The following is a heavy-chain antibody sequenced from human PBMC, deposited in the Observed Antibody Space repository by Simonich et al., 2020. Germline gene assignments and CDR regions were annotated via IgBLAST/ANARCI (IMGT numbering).Heavy chain of an antibody. D-gene: IGHD7-27*01. CDR1: GYTFTGYY. J-gene: IGHJ3*02. CDR2: INPNSGCT. Sequence: QVQLVQSGAEVKKPGASVKVSCKASGYTFTGYYMHWVRQARGQGLEWLEWINPNSGCTNYAQKFQGRVTMTRDTSISTAYMELSRLRSDDTAVYYCARGRLTGDKGAFDIWGQGTMVTVSS. V-gene: IGHV1-2*02. CDR3: ARGRLTGDKGAFDI.